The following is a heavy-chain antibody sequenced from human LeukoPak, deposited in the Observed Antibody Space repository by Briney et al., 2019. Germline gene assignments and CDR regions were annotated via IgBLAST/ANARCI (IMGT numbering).Heavy chain of an antibody. D-gene: IGHD2-2*01. Sequence: QPGRSLRLSCAASGFTFSSYGMHWVRQAPGKGLEWVAVIWYDGSNKYYADSVKGRFTISRDNSKNTLYLQMNSLRAEDTAVYYCARESTAQPFDYWGQGILVTVSS. CDR2: IWYDGSNK. V-gene: IGHV3-33*01. CDR3: ARESTAQPFDY. J-gene: IGHJ4*02. CDR1: GFTFSSYG.